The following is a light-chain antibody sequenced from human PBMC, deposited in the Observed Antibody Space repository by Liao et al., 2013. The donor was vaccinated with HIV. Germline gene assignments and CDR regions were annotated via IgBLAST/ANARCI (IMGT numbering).Light chain of an antibody. V-gene: IGLV3-21*01. CDR3: QVWDSNNDHPYV. Sequence: SYELTQPPSVSVAPGKTARITCGGNDIGIKSVHWYQQKPGQAPVLVIYYDSDRPSGTPERFSGSNSGNTATLTISRVEAGDEADYYCQVWDSNNDHPYVFGTGTKVTVL. CDR1: DIGIKS. J-gene: IGLJ1*01. CDR2: YDS.